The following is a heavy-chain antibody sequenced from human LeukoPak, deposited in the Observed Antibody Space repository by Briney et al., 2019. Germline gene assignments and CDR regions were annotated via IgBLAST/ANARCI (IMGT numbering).Heavy chain of an antibody. Sequence: SETLSLTCAVYGGSFSGYYWSWIRQPPGKGLEWIGEINHSGRTNYNPSLKSRVTTSVDTSKNQFSLKLSSVTAADTAVYYCARGRAVYYYETTGYSEAFNFWGQGTMVTVSS. CDR2: INHSGRT. D-gene: IGHD3-22*01. CDR1: GGSFSGYY. J-gene: IGHJ3*01. CDR3: ARGRAVYYYETTGYSEAFNF. V-gene: IGHV4-34*01.